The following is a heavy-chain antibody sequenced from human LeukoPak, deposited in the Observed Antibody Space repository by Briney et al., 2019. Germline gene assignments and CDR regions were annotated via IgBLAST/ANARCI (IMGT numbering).Heavy chain of an antibody. V-gene: IGHV4-34*01. J-gene: IGHJ6*02. CDR2: INHSGSA. Sequence: SETLSLTCAVYGGSFSGYDWSWIRQPPGKGLEWIGEINHSGSANYNPSLKSRVTISVDTSKNQFSLKLSSVTAADTAVYYCARARRYYYYGMDVWGQGTTVTVSS. CDR3: ARARRYYYYGMDV. CDR1: GGSFSGYD.